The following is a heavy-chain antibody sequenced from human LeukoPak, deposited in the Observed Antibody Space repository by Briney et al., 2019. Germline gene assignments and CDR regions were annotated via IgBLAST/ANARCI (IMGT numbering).Heavy chain of an antibody. V-gene: IGHV3-21*01. D-gene: IGHD6-19*01. CDR2: MSSGSSYM. Sequence: GGSLRLSCATSEFTFSSYSMNWVRQAPGKGLEWVSFMSSGSSYMYYADSVKGRFTISRDNAKNLLYLQKNSLRAEDTAVYYCARELEAVAGRDYYNYMDVWGKGTTVTVSS. CDR3: ARELEAVAGRDYYNYMDV. J-gene: IGHJ6*03. CDR1: EFTFSSYS.